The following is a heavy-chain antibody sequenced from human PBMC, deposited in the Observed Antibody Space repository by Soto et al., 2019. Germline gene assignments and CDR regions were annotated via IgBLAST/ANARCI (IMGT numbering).Heavy chain of an antibody. CDR1: GYTFTGYY. J-gene: IGHJ5*02. V-gene: IGHV1-2*04. CDR2: INPNSGGT. D-gene: IGHD6-19*01. CDR3: ARGYLGYSSGWVGRRYNWFAP. Sequence: GASVKVSCKASGYTFTGYYMHWVRQAPGQGLEWMGWINPNSGGTNYAQKFQGWVTMTRDTSISTAYMELSRLRSDDTAVYYCARGYLGYSSGWVGRRYNWFAPWGQGTLVTVSA.